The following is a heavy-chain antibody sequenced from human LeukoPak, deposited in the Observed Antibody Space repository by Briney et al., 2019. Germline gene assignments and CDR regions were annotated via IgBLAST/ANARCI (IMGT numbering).Heavy chain of an antibody. CDR1: GGSFSGYY. CDR3: ARGRFTMVRGVRPYNWFDP. CDR2: INHSGST. Sequence: SETLSLTCAVYGGSFSGYYWSWIRQPPGKGLEWIGEINHSGSTNHNPSLKSRVTISVDTSKNQFSLKLSSVTAADTAVYYCARGRFTMVRGVRPYNWFDPWGQGTLVTVSS. J-gene: IGHJ5*02. V-gene: IGHV4-34*01. D-gene: IGHD3-10*01.